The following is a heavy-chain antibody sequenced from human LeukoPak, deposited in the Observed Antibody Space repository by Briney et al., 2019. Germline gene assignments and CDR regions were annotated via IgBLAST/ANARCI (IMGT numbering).Heavy chain of an antibody. Sequence: PGRSLRLSCAASEFTFDDYAMHWVRQAPGKGLEWVSGISWNSGSIGYADSVKGRFTISRDNAKNSLYLQMNSLRAEDTALYYCAKLRFGELLPYYFDYWGQGTLVTVSS. CDR3: AKLRFGELLPYYFDY. D-gene: IGHD3-10*01. V-gene: IGHV3-9*01. J-gene: IGHJ4*02. CDR1: EFTFDDYA. CDR2: ISWNSGSI.